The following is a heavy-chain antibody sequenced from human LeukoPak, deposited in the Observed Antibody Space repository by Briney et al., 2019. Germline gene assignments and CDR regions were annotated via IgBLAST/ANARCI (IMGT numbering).Heavy chain of an antibody. Sequence: GASVKVSCKASGYTFTSYYMHWVRQAPGQGLEWMAIINPSGGSTNYAQKFQGRVTITADKSTSTAYMDLSSLKSEDTATYYCARGGQVSTGVHFDYWAQGTLVPVSS. D-gene: IGHD3-10*01. J-gene: IGHJ4*02. CDR2: INPSGGST. CDR1: GYTFTSYY. V-gene: IGHV1-46*01. CDR3: ARGGQVSTGVHFDY.